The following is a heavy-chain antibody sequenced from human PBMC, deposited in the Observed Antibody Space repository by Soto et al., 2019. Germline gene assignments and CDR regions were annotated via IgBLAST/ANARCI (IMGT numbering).Heavy chain of an antibody. J-gene: IGHJ3*01. CDR2: INANSGGT. CDR1: GYTFTGYY. D-gene: IGHD1-26*01. CDR3: AREGAGNSASFDF. V-gene: IGHV1-2*02. Sequence: ASVTVSRKASGYTFTGYYMHGVRQPPGQGLEWMGWINANSGGTNFAQRFKGRVTMTRDTSISTAYMELSRLKSDDTAVYSCAREGAGNSASFDFWGQGTMVTVSS.